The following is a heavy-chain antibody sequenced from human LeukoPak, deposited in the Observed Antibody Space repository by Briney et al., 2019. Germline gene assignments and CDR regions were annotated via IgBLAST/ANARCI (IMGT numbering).Heavy chain of an antibody. J-gene: IGHJ4*02. Sequence: SGGSLRLSCVASGFTFNDYSMIWVRQAPGKGLEWVPSITNGSSYIYYADSVKGRFTISRDNAKNSLYLQMNSLRAEDTAVYYCAKVSIAVAGTDLPGRIRTDFDYWGQGTLVTVSS. CDR2: ITNGSSYI. CDR3: AKVSIAVAGTDLPGRIRTDFDY. D-gene: IGHD6-19*01. CDR1: GFTFNDYS. V-gene: IGHV3-21*01.